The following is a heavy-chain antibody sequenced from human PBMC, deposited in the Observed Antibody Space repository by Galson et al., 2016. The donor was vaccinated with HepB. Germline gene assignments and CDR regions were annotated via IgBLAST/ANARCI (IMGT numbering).Heavy chain of an antibody. D-gene: IGHD3-16*01. CDR2: IGPDGSGT. V-gene: IGHV3-74*01. Sequence: SLRLSRAASGFSISTYWMHWLRQGPGKGLEWVSRIGPDGSGTLFGDSVKGRFTISKDNAKNTLSLQMNSLRVEDTAVYYCVRDQSPGGVAYWGQGALVTVSS. J-gene: IGHJ4*02. CDR1: GFSISTYW. CDR3: VRDQSPGGVAY.